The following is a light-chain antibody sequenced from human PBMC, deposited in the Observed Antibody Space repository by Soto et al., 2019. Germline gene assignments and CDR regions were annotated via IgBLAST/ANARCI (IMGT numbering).Light chain of an antibody. CDR2: LNSDGSH. Sequence: QLVLTQSPSASASLGASVKLTCTLSSGHSSYAIAWHQQQPEKGPRYLMKLNSDGSHSKGDGIPDRFSGSSSGAERYLTISSLQSEDEADYYCQTWGTGIRLFGGGTKQTVL. CDR3: QTWGTGIRL. J-gene: IGLJ2*01. V-gene: IGLV4-69*01. CDR1: SGHSSYA.